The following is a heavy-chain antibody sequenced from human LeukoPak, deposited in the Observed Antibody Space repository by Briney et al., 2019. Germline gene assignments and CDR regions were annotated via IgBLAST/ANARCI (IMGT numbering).Heavy chain of an antibody. CDR3: ARGDEYSSSSDY. Sequence: SQTLSLTCTVSGGSISSGGYYWSWIRQPPGKGLEWIGYIYHSGSTYYNPSLKSRVTISVDRSKNQFSLKLSSVTAADTAVYYCARGDEYSSSSDYWGQGTLVTVSS. CDR2: IYHSGST. V-gene: IGHV4-30-2*01. J-gene: IGHJ4*02. CDR1: GGSISSGGYY. D-gene: IGHD6-6*01.